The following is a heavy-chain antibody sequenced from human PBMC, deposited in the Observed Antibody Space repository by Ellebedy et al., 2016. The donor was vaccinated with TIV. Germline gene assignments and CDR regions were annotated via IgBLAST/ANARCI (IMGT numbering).Heavy chain of an antibody. J-gene: IGHJ4*02. Sequence: GGSLRLSXAASGFTFTSYGMHWVRQAPGKGLEWVAVISSDGSNTYYGDSVKGRFTISRDNSKNTLYLQMNSLRAEDMAVYYCARDRWLVLGGDYWGQGTLVTVSS. V-gene: IGHV3-33*01. CDR2: ISSDGSNT. D-gene: IGHD6-19*01. CDR1: GFTFTSYG. CDR3: ARDRWLVLGGDY.